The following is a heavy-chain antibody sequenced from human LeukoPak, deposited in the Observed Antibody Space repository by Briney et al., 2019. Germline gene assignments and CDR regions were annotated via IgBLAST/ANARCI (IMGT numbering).Heavy chain of an antibody. CDR1: GLVFSDYY. D-gene: IGHD3-10*01. Sequence: GGSLRLSCAASGLVFSDYYMSWVRQAPGKGLEWVSYISSSGNSIYYADSVKGRFTISRDNAKNSLYLQMNSLRAEDTAVYYCAQRNYASGSYYLDNWGQGTLVTVSS. CDR2: ISSSGNSI. J-gene: IGHJ4*02. V-gene: IGHV3-11*04. CDR3: AQRNYASGSYYLDN.